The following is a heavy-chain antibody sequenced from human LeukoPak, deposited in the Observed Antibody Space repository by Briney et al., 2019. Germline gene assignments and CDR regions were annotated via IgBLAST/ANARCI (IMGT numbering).Heavy chain of an antibody. D-gene: IGHD7-27*01. CDR2: ISSSSSTI. CDR3: AKDPYILNGEGWFDP. CDR1: GFTFSSYS. V-gene: IGHV3-48*04. J-gene: IGHJ5*02. Sequence: GGSLRLSCAASGFTFSSYSMNWVRQAPGKGLEWVSYISSSSSTIYYADPVKGRFTISRDNAKNSLYLQMNSLRAEDTAVYYCAKDPYILNGEGWFDPWGQGTLVTVSS.